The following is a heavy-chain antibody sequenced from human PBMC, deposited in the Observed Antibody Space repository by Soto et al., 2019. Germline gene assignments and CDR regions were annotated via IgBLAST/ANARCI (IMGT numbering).Heavy chain of an antibody. Sequence: PGESLKISCAASGFTFSSYGMHWVRQAPGKGLEWVAVISYDGSNKYYADSVKGRFTVSRDNSKNTLYLQMNSLRAEDTAVYYCAKDHWEGIAVVGIDYWGQGTLVTVSS. CDR1: GFTFSSYG. V-gene: IGHV3-30*18. CDR3: AKDHWEGIAVVGIDY. J-gene: IGHJ4*02. D-gene: IGHD6-19*01. CDR2: ISYDGSNK.